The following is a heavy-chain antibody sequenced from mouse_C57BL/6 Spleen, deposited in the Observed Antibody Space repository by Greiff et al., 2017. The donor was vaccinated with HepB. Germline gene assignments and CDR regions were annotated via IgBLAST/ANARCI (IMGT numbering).Heavy chain of an antibody. Sequence: QVQLKESGPGLVQPSQSLSITCTVSGFSLTSYGVHWVRQPPGKGLEWLGVIWSGGSTDYNAAFISRLSISKDNSKSQVFFKMNSLQADDTAIYYWAKNRAVVATSYFDVWGTGTTVTVSS. V-gene: IGHV2-4*01. CDR3: AKNRAVVATSYFDV. CDR2: IWSGGST. D-gene: IGHD1-1*01. J-gene: IGHJ1*03. CDR1: GFSLTSYG.